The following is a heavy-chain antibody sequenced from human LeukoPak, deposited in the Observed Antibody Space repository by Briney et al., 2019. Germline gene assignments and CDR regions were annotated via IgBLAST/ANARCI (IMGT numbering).Heavy chain of an antibody. CDR2: ISLSSGTI. Sequence: QAGGSLRLSCSASGFTFSSYCMNWVRQAPGKGLEWISYISLSSGTIYYADSVKGRFTISRDNAKNSLYLQMNSLRDEDTAVYYCARDRGYCSGGSCYTYYFDYWGQGTLVTVSS. J-gene: IGHJ4*02. D-gene: IGHD2-15*01. CDR1: GFTFSSYC. CDR3: ARDRGYCSGGSCYTYYFDY. V-gene: IGHV3-48*02.